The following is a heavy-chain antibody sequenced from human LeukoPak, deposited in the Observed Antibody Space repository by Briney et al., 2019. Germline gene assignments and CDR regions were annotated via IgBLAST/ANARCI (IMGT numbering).Heavy chain of an antibody. V-gene: IGHV1-18*01. CDR3: ARQLGDYYDSSGYFDY. CDR1: GYTFTSYD. D-gene: IGHD3-22*01. CDR2: ISAYNGNT. J-gene: IGHJ4*02. Sequence: ASVKVSCKASGYTFTSYDINWVRQATGQGLEWMGWISAYNGNTNYAQKLQGRVTMTTDTSTSTAYMELRSLRSDDTAVYYCARQLGDYYDSSGYFDYWGQGTLVTVSS.